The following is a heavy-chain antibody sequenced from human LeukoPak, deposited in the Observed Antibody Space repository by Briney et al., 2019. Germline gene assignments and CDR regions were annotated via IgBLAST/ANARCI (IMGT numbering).Heavy chain of an antibody. D-gene: IGHD6-13*01. CDR2: IKQDGSEK. J-gene: IGHJ4*02. V-gene: IGHV3-7*01. Sequence: TGGSLRLSCAASGFSFSSYWMSWVREAPGKGLEWVANIKQDGSEKYYVDSVKGRFTISRDNAKNSLYLQMNSLRAEDTAVYYCARDYSRSTLSDYWGQGTLVTLSS. CDR3: ARDYSRSTLSDY. CDR1: GFSFSSYW.